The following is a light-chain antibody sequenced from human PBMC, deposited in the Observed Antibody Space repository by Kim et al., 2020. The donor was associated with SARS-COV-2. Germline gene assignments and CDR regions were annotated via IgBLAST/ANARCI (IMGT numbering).Light chain of an antibody. CDR3: QQYNNWPPT. J-gene: IGKJ1*01. Sequence: VSPGESATRSCRASQSVSSNLAWYQQKPGQAPRLLIYGASNRATGIPARFSGSGSGTEFTLTISSLQSEDFAVYYCQQYNNWPPTFGQGTKVDIK. CDR1: QSVSSN. V-gene: IGKV3-15*01. CDR2: GAS.